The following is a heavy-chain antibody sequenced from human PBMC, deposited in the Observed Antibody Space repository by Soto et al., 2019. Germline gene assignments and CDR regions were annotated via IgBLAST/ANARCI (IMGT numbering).Heavy chain of an antibody. J-gene: IGHJ6*02. D-gene: IGHD3-22*01. V-gene: IGHV1-2*02. CDR1: GYSLRGNY. CDR2: INPNSSGT. CDR3: ARDLIVDGPDNYDKDV. Sequence: GDSVKVSCKASGYSLRGNYIHWVRQTPGQGLEWMGWINPNSSGTVYAQKFQGRVTMTRDTSLTTVYMQLNRLTSDDSAVYYCARDLIVDGPDNYDKDVWGPGTTFTVSS.